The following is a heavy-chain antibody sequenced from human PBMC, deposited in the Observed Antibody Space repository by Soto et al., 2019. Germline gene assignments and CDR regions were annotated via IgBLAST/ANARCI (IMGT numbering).Heavy chain of an antibody. Sequence: QIHLEQSRIEMKEPGTSLKISCATSGYSFTNYGISWVRQAPGQGLECMGWISGYNGNTKYAQSFHDRVVMTADKFTSTGYLEMRNIRSNDTAVYYCARANTWVTGRVGTHWGQGTKVTVSS. J-gene: IGHJ4*02. V-gene: IGHV1-18*01. CDR3: ARANTWVTGRVGTH. CDR1: GYSFTNYG. D-gene: IGHD1-1*01. CDR2: ISGYNGNT.